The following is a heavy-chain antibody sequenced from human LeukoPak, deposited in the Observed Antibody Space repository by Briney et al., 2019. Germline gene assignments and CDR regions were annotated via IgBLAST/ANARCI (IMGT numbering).Heavy chain of an antibody. CDR2: ISGSGGST. D-gene: IGHD4-17*01. V-gene: IGHV3-23*01. J-gene: IGHJ4*02. Sequence: GGSLRLSCAASGFTFSSYAMSWVRQAPGKGPEWVSAISGSGGSTYYADSVKGRFTISRDNSKNTLYLQMNSLRAEDTAVYYCAKGPPYGDYPYYFDYWGQGTLVTVSS. CDR1: GFTFSSYA. CDR3: AKGPPYGDYPYYFDY.